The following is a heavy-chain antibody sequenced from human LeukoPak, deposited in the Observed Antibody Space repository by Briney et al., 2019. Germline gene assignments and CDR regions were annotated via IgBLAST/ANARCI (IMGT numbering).Heavy chain of an antibody. D-gene: IGHD3-10*01. V-gene: IGHV3-53*01. CDR1: GFTVSSNY. CDR2: IYSGGST. J-gene: IGHJ4*02. Sequence: GGSLRLSCAASGFTVSSNYMRWVRQAPGKGLEWVSVIYSGGSTYYADSVKGRFTISRDNAKNSLYLQMNSLRVEDTAVYYCARQPMIRGVNVFDYWGQGTLAAVSS. CDR3: ARQPMIRGVNVFDY.